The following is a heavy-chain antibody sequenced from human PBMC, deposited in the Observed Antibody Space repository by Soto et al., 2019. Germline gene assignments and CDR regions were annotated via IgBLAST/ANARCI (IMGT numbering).Heavy chain of an antibody. V-gene: IGHV3-30*18. J-gene: IGHJ4*02. Sequence: VQLVESGGGVVQPGRSLRLSCAASGFTFSDYAMHWVRQAPGKGLEWVAVVSHDGRNTHYADSVKGRFTISRDSSXXTVSLEMTSLIAEDTAVYYCAKGGRQWLVTSDFNYLGQGALVTVSS. CDR2: VSHDGRNT. D-gene: IGHD6-19*01. CDR1: GFTFSDYA. CDR3: AKGGRQWLVTSDFNY.